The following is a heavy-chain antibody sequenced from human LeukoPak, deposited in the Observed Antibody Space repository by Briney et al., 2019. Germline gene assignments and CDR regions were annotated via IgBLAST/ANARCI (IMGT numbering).Heavy chain of an antibody. D-gene: IGHD4-17*01. CDR1: GYTFTSYD. Sequence: ASVKVSCKASGYTFTSYDINWVRQATGQGLEWMGWMNPNSGNTGYAQKFQGRVTMTRNTSISTAYMELSSLRSEDTAVYYCARGRARHDYGDYDWFDPWGQGTLVTVSS. J-gene: IGHJ5*02. V-gene: IGHV1-8*01. CDR2: MNPNSGNT. CDR3: ARGRARHDYGDYDWFDP.